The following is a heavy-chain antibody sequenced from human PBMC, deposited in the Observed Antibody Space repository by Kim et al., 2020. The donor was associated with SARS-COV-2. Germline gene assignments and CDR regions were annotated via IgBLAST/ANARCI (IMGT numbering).Heavy chain of an antibody. CDR2: ISYDGSNK. J-gene: IGHJ6*02. CDR1: GFTFSSYG. V-gene: IGHV3-30*18. D-gene: IGHD3-10*01. CDR3: AKTMVRGVYYYYGMDV. Sequence: GGSLRLSCAASGFTFSSYGMHWVRQAPGKGLEWVAVISYDGSNKYYADSVKGRFTISRDNSKNTLYLQMNSLRAEDTAVYYCAKTMVRGVYYYYGMDVWGQGTTVTVSS.